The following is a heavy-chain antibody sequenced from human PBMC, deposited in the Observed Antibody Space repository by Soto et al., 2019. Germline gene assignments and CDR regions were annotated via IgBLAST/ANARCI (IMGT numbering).Heavy chain of an antibody. J-gene: IGHJ4*02. Sequence: SETLSLTCTVSGGSISSGGYYWSWIRQHPGKGLEWIGYIYYSGSTYYNPSLKSRVTISVDMSKNQFSLKLSSVTAADTAVYYCARGADSSGYYYVDYWGQGTLVTVSS. V-gene: IGHV4-31*03. D-gene: IGHD3-22*01. CDR1: GGSISSGGYY. CDR2: IYYSGST. CDR3: ARGADSSGYYYVDY.